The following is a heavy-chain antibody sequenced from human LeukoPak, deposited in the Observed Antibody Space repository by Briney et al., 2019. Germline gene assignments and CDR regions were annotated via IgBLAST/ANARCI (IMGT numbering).Heavy chain of an antibody. J-gene: IGHJ4*02. CDR1: GFTFNSYA. V-gene: IGHV3-23*01. CDR2: VSGGGGTT. D-gene: IGHD3-22*01. Sequence: GGSLRLSCAASGFTFNSYAMRWVRQAPGKGLEGVSTVSGGGGTTYYAESVKGRFTISRDNSKNTLSLQMNSLRVEDTAVYYCAKDSYDNRGYVDFWGQGALVTVSS. CDR3: AKDSYDNRGYVDF.